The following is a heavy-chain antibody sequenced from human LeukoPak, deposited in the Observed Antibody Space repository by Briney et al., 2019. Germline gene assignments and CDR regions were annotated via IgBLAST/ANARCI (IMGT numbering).Heavy chain of an antibody. CDR1: GGSISSGGYY. D-gene: IGHD6-13*01. CDR3: ARRKDSSSWYVDY. Sequence: PSETLSPTCTVSGGSISSGGYYWSWIRQHPGKGLEWIGYIYYSGSTYYNPSLKSRVTISVDTSKNQFSLKLSSVTAADTAVYYCARRKDSSSWYVDYWGQGTLVTVSS. CDR2: IYYSGST. V-gene: IGHV4-31*03. J-gene: IGHJ4*02.